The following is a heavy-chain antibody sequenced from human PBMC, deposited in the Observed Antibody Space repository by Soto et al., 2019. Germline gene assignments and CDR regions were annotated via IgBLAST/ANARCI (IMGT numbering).Heavy chain of an antibody. CDR3: ARGPYYGFWSGYSGFDY. J-gene: IGHJ4*02. Sequence: ASVKVSCKASGGTFSSYAISWVRQAPGQGLEWMGGIIPIFGTANYAQKFQGRVTITADESTSTAYMELSSLRSEDTAVYYCARGPYYGFWSGYSGFDYWGQGTLVTVSX. D-gene: IGHD3-3*01. V-gene: IGHV1-69*13. CDR1: GGTFSSYA. CDR2: IIPIFGTA.